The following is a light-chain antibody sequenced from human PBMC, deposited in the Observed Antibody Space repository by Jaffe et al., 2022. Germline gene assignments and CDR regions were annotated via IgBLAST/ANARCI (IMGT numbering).Light chain of an antibody. CDR3: SSYAVSTHFGV. CDR1: SSDVGGYDY. Sequence: QSALTQPPSASGSPGQSVTISCTGTSSDVGGYDYVSWYQQHPGKAPKLIISDVSKRPSGVPDRFSGSKSGNTASLTVSGLQAEDEGDYYCSSYAVSTHFGVFGGGTKLTVL. J-gene: IGLJ2*01. V-gene: IGLV2-8*01. CDR2: DVS.